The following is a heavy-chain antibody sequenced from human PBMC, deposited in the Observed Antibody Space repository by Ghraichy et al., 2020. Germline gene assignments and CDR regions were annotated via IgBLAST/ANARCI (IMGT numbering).Heavy chain of an antibody. CDR3: ARAGYSSSWYVNY. CDR1: CGSFSGYY. V-gene: IGHV4-34*01. J-gene: IGHJ4*02. Sequence: SETLSLTCAVYCGSFSGYYWSWIRQPPGKGLEWIGEINHSGSTNYNPSLKSRVTISVDTSKNQFSLKLSSVTAADTAVYYCARAGYSSSWYVNYWGQGTLVTVSS. CDR2: INHSGST. D-gene: IGHD6-13*01.